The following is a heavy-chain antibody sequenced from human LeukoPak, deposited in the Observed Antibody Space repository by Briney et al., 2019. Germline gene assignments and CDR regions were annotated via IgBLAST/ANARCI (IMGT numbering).Heavy chain of an antibody. CDR1: GFTLDDYG. V-gene: IGHV3-20*04. CDR3: ARDSRTLNYYYYYYMDV. Sequence: GGSLRLSCAASGFTLDDYGMSWVRQAPGKGLKWVSGINWNGGSTGYADSVKGRFTISRDNAKNSLYLQMNSLRAEDTALYYCARDSRTLNYYYYYYMDVWGKGTTVTVSS. D-gene: IGHD2-2*01. CDR2: INWNGGST. J-gene: IGHJ6*03.